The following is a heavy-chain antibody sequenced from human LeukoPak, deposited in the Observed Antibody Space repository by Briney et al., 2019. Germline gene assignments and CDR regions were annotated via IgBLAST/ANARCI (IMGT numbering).Heavy chain of an antibody. CDR1: GGSVTTYH. Sequence: PSETLSLTCAVSGGSVTTYHWTWIRQPPGKGLEWIGHIHHSGGADYNPSLKSRVSMSLDTSKNHFSLRLTSVTAADTGVYFCARAEGAASHIWGQGTMVSVSS. D-gene: IGHD3-16*01. CDR2: IHHSGGA. J-gene: IGHJ3*02. CDR3: ARAEGAASHI. V-gene: IGHV4-59*02.